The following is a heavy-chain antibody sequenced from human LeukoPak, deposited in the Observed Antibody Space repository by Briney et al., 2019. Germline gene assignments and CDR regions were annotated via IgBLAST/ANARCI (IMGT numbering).Heavy chain of an antibody. CDR2: INPNSGGT. J-gene: IGHJ4*02. CDR1: GGTFSSYA. CDR3: ARARGIAVAGTGFDY. V-gene: IGHV1-2*02. D-gene: IGHD6-19*01. Sequence: ASVKVSCKASGGTFSSYAISWVRQAPGQGLEWMGWINPNSGGTNYAQKFQGRVTMTRDTSISTAYMELSRLRSDDTAVYYCARARGIAVAGTGFDYWGQGTLVTVSS.